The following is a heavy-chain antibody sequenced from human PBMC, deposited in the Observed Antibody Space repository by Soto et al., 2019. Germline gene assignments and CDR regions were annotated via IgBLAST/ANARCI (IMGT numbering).Heavy chain of an antibody. CDR1: GGSISTFF. Sequence: QVQLQESGPGLVKPSETLSLTCTVSGGSISTFFWSWIRQPPGKGLEWIGYIYYSGSTNYNPSLKSRVTISVDTSKNQFSLMLSSVTAADTAVYYCARAPYYGMDVWGQGTTVTVSS. J-gene: IGHJ6*02. V-gene: IGHV4-59*01. CDR3: ARAPYYGMDV. CDR2: IYYSGST.